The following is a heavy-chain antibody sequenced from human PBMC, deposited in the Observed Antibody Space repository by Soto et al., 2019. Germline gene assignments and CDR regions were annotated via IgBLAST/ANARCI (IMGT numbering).Heavy chain of an antibody. Sequence: EVQLLESGGGLVQPGGSLRLSCAASGFTFSSYAMSWVRQAPGKGLEWVSAITGSGGRTYYADSVKGRFTISRDNSKNTLYLQMNSLRAEATAVYYCAKGLTGAPYYGMDVWGQGTTVTVSS. D-gene: IGHD7-27*01. J-gene: IGHJ6*02. CDR2: ITGSGGRT. CDR1: GFTFSSYA. V-gene: IGHV3-23*01. CDR3: AKGLTGAPYYGMDV.